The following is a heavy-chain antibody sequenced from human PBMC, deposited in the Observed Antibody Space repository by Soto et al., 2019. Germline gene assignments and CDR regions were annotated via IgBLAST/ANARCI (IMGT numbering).Heavy chain of an antibody. V-gene: IGHV1-69*06. CDR3: ARNPRCGGDCYQNWFDP. Sequence: SVKVSCKASGGTFSSYAISWVRQAPGHGREWMGGIIPIFGTANYAQKFQGRVTITADKSTSTAYMELSSLRSEDTAVYYCARNPRCGGDCYQNWFDPWGQGTLVTVSS. J-gene: IGHJ5*02. CDR2: IIPIFGTA. CDR1: GGTFSSYA. D-gene: IGHD2-21*02.